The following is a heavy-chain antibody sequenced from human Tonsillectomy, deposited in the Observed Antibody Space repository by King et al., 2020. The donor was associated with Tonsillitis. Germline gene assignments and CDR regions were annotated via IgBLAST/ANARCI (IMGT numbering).Heavy chain of an antibody. CDR1: GGSISSDSYC. CDR2: IYTSGST. CDR3: ARTGYSSGWPMDY. V-gene: IGHV4-61*02. D-gene: IGHD6-19*01. Sequence: VQLQESGPGLVKPSQTLSLTCTVSGGSISSDSYCWRWIRQPAGKGLEWIGRIYTSGSTKYNPSLKSRVTISVDTSKNQFSLKLSSVTAADTAVYYCARTGYSSGWPMDYWGQGTLVTVSS. J-gene: IGHJ4*02.